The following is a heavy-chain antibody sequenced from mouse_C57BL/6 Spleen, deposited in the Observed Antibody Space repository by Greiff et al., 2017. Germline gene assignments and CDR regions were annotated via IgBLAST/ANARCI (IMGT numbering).Heavy chain of an antibody. Sequence: VQLQQSGAELVRPGASVTLSCKASGYTFTDYEMHWVKQTPVHGLEWIGAIDPETGGTAYNQKFKGKAILTADKSSSTAYMELRSLTSEDSAVXYCSSLHGGSRGPVWGTGTTVTVSS. V-gene: IGHV1-15*01. D-gene: IGHD1-1*01. CDR2: IDPETGGT. CDR3: SSLHGGSRGPV. J-gene: IGHJ1*03. CDR1: GYTFTDYE.